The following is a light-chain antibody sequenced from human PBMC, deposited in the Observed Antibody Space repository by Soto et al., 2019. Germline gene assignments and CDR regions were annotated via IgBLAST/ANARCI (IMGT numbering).Light chain of an antibody. J-gene: IGKJ1*01. CDR2: WAY. CDR1: QSVLYSSNNQNC. Sequence: DIVMTQSPDSLAVSLGERATINCESSQSVLYSSNNQNCLAWYQQKPGQPPKLLIYWAYTRESGVPDRFSGGGSGTDFPLTISGLQAEDVAVYYCQQYCVTPWTFGQGTKVEIK. V-gene: IGKV4-1*01. CDR3: QQYCVTPWT.